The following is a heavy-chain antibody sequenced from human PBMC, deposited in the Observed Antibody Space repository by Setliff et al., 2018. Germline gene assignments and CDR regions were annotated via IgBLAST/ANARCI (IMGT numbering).Heavy chain of an antibody. D-gene: IGHD6-19*01. CDR1: GGTFSDYY. J-gene: IGHJ6*03. CDR3: ARVSGTSGWLRKDPHFFDYYMDV. V-gene: IGHV4-34*01. Sequence: PSETLSLTCGASGGTFSDYYWTWIRQPPGKGLEWIGEIKHTGTTNYNPSLKSRVTISVDTSKNQFSLRLASATAADTAVYFCARVSGTSGWLRKDPHFFDYYMDVWGAGTSVTVSS. CDR2: IKHTGTT.